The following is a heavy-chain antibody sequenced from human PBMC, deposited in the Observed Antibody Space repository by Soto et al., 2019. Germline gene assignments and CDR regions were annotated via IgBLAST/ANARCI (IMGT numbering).Heavy chain of an antibody. J-gene: IGHJ6*02. D-gene: IGHD1-26*01. CDR3: ARESVGATMLYYYGMDV. Sequence: LSLTCTVSGGSISSYYWSWIRQPPGKGLEWIGYIYYSGSTNYNPSLKSRVTISVDTSKNQFSLKLSSVTAADTAVYYCARESVGATMLYYYGMDVWGQGTTVTVSS. CDR2: IYYSGST. CDR1: GGSISSYY. V-gene: IGHV4-59*01.